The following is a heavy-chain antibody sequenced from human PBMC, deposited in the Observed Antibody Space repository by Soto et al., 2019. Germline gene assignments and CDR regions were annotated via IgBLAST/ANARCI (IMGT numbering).Heavy chain of an antibody. J-gene: IGHJ4*02. V-gene: IGHV1-18*01. D-gene: IGHD6-6*01. Sequence: QVQLVQSGAEVKKPGASVKVSCKASGYTFTSYGISWVRQAPGQGLEWMGWISAYNGNTNYAQKLQGRVTMTTDTATSTAYRGLRSLRSADTAVYYCARVRGYSSWSSLLYWGQGTLFTVSS. CDR1: GYTFTSYG. CDR2: ISAYNGNT. CDR3: ARVRGYSSWSSLLY.